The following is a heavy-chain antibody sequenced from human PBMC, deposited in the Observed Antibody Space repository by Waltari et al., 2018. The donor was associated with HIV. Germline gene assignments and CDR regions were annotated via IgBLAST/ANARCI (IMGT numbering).Heavy chain of an antibody. CDR1: GFTFSSYW. Sequence: EVQLVESGGGLVQPGGSLRLSCAASGFTFSSYWMHWVRQAPGKGLVWVSRINSDGSSKSYADYGKGRFTISRDNAKNTLYLQMNSLRAEDTAVYYCARDTGSGATTGYWGQGTLVTVSS. CDR3: ARDTGSGATTGY. V-gene: IGHV3-74*01. CDR2: INSDGSSK. J-gene: IGHJ4*02. D-gene: IGHD1-26*01.